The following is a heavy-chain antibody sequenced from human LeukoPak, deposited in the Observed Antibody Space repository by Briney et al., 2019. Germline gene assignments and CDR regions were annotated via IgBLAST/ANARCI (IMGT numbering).Heavy chain of an antibody. D-gene: IGHD3-22*01. CDR3: QKGGTYYYDSSGYPGAATFDY. V-gene: IGHV3-38-3*01. J-gene: IGHJ4*02. Sequence: SGGSLRLSCAASGFTFSSYSMSWVRQAPGKGLEWVSSISGGSTYYADSRKGRFTISRDNSKNTLHLQMNSLRAEDTAVYYCQKGGTYYYDSSGYPGAATFDYWGQGTLVTVSS. CDR2: ISGGST. CDR1: GFTFSSYS.